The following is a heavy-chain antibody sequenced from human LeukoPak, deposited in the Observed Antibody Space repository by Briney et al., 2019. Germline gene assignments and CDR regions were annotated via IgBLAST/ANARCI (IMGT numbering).Heavy chain of an antibody. D-gene: IGHD2-2*01. CDR3: AREYCSSTSCYDLDY. CDR1: GFTFSNYG. CDR2: IRYDGSNK. V-gene: IGHV3-30*02. Sequence: GGSLRLSCAASGFTFSNYGMHWVRQAPGKGLEWVAFIRYDGSNKYYADSVKGRFTISRDNAKNTLYLQMNSLRAEDTAVYYCAREYCSSTSCYDLDYWGQGTLVTVSS. J-gene: IGHJ4*02.